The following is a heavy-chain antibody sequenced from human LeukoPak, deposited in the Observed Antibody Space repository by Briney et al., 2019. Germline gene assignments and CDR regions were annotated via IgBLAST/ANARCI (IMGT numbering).Heavy chain of an antibody. CDR2: IYYSGST. V-gene: IGHV4-59*08. Sequence: SETLSLTCTVSGGSFSSYYWSWIRQPPGKGLEWIGYIYYSGSTNYNPSLKSRVTISVDTSKNQCSLKLSSVTAADTAVYYCARHELVGATTYFDYWGQGTLVTVSS. CDR3: ARHELVGATTYFDY. CDR1: GGSFSSYY. J-gene: IGHJ4*02. D-gene: IGHD1-26*01.